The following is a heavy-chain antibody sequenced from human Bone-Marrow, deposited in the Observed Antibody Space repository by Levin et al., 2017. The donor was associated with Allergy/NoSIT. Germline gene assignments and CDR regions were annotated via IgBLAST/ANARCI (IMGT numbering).Heavy chain of an antibody. CDR3: AKSLGGGNSPAGFDY. J-gene: IGHJ4*02. Sequence: PGGSLRLSCTASGFNFRSYGMYWVRQAPGKGLEWVAGLWYDGSFQYYSDSVKGRFTISRDNPKNPLYLQLNNLRAEDTAVYYCAKSLGGGNSPAGFDYWGQGVLVTVSS. CDR1: GFNFRSYG. V-gene: IGHV3-33*06. CDR2: LWYDGSFQ. D-gene: IGHD4-23*01.